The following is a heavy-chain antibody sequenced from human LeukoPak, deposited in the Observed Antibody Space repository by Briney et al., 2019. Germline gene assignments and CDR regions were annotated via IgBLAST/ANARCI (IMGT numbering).Heavy chain of an antibody. CDR1: GGSISSSSYY. Sequence: SETLSLTCTVSGGSISSSSYYWGWVRQPPGKALGWMGSIYYSGSTFYNPSLRSRVTISVDTSKNQFSLKLSSVTAADTAVYYCARTGGLLEWLSNYDYWGQGTLVTVSS. CDR3: ARTGGLLEWLSNYDY. CDR2: IYYSGST. D-gene: IGHD3-3*01. J-gene: IGHJ4*02. V-gene: IGHV4-39*01.